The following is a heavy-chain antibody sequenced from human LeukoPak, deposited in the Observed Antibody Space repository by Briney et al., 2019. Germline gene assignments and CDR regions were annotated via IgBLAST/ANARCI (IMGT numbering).Heavy chain of an antibody. CDR3: AKDGYCSGGSCRGY. Sequence: QSGGSLRLSCAASGFTFSSYAMSWVRQAPGKGLEWVSAISGSGGSTYYADSVKGRFTISRDNSKNTLYLQMNSLRAEDTAVYYCAKDGYCSGGSCRGYWGQGTLVTVSS. CDR2: ISGSGGST. D-gene: IGHD2-15*01. J-gene: IGHJ4*02. CDR1: GFTFSSYA. V-gene: IGHV3-23*01.